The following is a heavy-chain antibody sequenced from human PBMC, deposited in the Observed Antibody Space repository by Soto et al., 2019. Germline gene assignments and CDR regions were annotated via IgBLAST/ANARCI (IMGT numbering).Heavy chain of an antibody. CDR1: AGTFFSYS. Sequence: VKDSCYTAAGTFFSYSMSCVRRPLRQELAWWGGIIPTFGTANKERKFQGRVTTTADESTSTAYMELISLRPEDTAVYYCARDGFAAIRYYYYYGMDVWGQGTRVTVSS. V-gene: IGHV1-69*01. D-gene: IGHD2-21*01. CDR2: IIPTFGTA. J-gene: IGHJ6*02. CDR3: ARDGFAAIRYYYYYGMDV.